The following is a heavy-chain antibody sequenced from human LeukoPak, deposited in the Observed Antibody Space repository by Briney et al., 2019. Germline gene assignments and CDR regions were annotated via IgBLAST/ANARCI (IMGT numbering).Heavy chain of an antibody. CDR2: INSDGSST. Sequence: GGSLRLSCAASGFTFSSYWMHWVRQAPGKGLVCVSRINSDGSSTSYADSVKGRFTISRDNAKNTLYLQMNSLRAEDTAVYYCARDFRPDYYDSSGFDIWGQGTMVTVSS. D-gene: IGHD3-22*01. CDR3: ARDFRPDYYDSSGFDI. CDR1: GFTFSSYW. V-gene: IGHV3-74*01. J-gene: IGHJ3*02.